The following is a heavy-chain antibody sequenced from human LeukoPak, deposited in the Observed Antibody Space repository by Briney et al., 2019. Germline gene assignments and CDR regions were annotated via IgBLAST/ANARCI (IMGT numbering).Heavy chain of an antibody. CDR3: ARARWSSTGWFLGY. CDR1: GFTFSSYW. D-gene: IGHD6-19*01. Sequence: GGSLRLSCAASGFTFSSYWMHWVRQAPGKGLVWVSRVNPQGSGTSYTDSVKGRFTISRDNAKDALHLRMDNLRAEDTAVYYCARARWSSTGWFLGYWGQGTLVTVSS. CDR2: VNPQGSGT. V-gene: IGHV3-74*01. J-gene: IGHJ4*02.